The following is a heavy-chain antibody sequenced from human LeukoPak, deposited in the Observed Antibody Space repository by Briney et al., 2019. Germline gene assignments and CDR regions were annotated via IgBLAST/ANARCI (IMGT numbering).Heavy chain of an antibody. Sequence: SVKVSCKASGGTFSSYAISWVRQAPGQGLEWMGGIIPIFGTANYAQKFQGRVTFTTDESTSTAYMELSSLRSQATAVYYCASYYDSSGAPFDYWGQGTLITVSS. CDR3: ASYYDSSGAPFDY. CDR1: GGTFSSYA. CDR2: IIPIFGTA. D-gene: IGHD3-22*01. J-gene: IGHJ4*02. V-gene: IGHV1-69*05.